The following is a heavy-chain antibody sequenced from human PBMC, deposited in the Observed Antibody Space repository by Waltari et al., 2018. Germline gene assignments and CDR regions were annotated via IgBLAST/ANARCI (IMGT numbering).Heavy chain of an antibody. J-gene: IGHJ4*02. Sequence: QVQLVQSGAEVKKPGASVKVSCKASGYTFTSYDINWVRQATGQGLEWMGWMQPNSGHVGYAQEFQGRVTSTRNSSISTAYTELSSLRSGDTAVYYCARGGQQLTYDYWGQGTLVTVSS. CDR1: GYTFTSYD. D-gene: IGHD6-13*01. CDR3: ARGGQQLTYDY. V-gene: IGHV1-8*01. CDR2: MQPNSGHV.